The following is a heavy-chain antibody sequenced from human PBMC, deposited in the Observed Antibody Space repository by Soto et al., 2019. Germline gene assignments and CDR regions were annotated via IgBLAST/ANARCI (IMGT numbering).Heavy chain of an antibody. V-gene: IGHV3-33*01. CDR3: ARDGQSLAPYALDV. D-gene: IGHD6-19*01. Sequence: QVQVVESGGGVVQPGRSLRLSCTASGFTFRSHAMHWVRQAPGKGLEWVAQIWYDGSNKYYADSVKGRFTISRDNSKSTLYVQMDSLRVADTAVYYCARDGQSLAPYALDVWGQGTSVTVS. CDR2: IWYDGSNK. CDR1: GFTFRSHA. J-gene: IGHJ6*02.